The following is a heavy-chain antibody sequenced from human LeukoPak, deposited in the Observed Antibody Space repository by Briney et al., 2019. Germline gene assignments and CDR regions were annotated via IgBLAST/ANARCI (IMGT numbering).Heavy chain of an antibody. CDR1: GYXFTGYY. Sequence: AASVKVSCKASGYXFTGYYMHWVRQAPGQGLEYMGRINPISGGTVYAQKFQGRVTMTRDTSITTAYMELTRLTSDDAAVYYCARYCSSTSCYSDYWGQGTLVTVSS. J-gene: IGHJ4*02. CDR3: ARYCSSTSCYSDY. V-gene: IGHV1-2*06. D-gene: IGHD2-2*01. CDR2: INPISGGT.